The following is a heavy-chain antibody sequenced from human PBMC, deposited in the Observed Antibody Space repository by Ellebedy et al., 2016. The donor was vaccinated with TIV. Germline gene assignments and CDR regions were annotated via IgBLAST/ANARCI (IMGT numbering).Heavy chain of an antibody. CDR2: IYHSGST. V-gene: IGHV4-38-2*02. CDR3: ARVAASTTNYFDY. J-gene: IGHJ4*02. D-gene: IGHD1-26*01. Sequence: SETLSLTXNVSGYSISRAYYWGWIRQPPGKRLEWIGSIYHSGSTYYNPSLKSRVTISVDTSKNQFSLKVSSVTAADTAVYYCARVAASTTNYFDYWGQGTRVTASS. CDR1: GYSISRAYY.